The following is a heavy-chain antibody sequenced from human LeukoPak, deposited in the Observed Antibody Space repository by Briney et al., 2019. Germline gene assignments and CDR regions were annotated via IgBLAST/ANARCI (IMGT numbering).Heavy chain of an antibody. CDR1: GGSISSYY. Sequence: SETLSLTCTVSGGSISSYYWSWIRQPAGKGLEWIGRIYTSGSTNYNPSLKSRVTMSVDTSKNQFSLKLSSVTAADTAVYYCARDRCSSTSCYTRWFDLWGQGTLVTVSS. CDR2: IYTSGST. D-gene: IGHD2-2*02. CDR3: ARDRCSSTSCYTRWFDL. J-gene: IGHJ5*02. V-gene: IGHV4-4*07.